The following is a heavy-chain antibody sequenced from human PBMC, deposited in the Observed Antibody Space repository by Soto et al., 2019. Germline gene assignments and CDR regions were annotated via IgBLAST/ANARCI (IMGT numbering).Heavy chain of an antibody. CDR2: VSPTFRTS. D-gene: IGHD3-10*01. J-gene: IGHJ6*02. CDR1: GVSFNNNG. V-gene: IGHV1-69*01. CDR3: ARVLYYGSGSYSPYGMDV. Sequence: QVQLVQSGAEVQKPGSSVKVSCKTSGVSFNNNGIGWVRQAPGHGLEWMGGVSPTFRTSNYARKFQGRISITADASTGTVNMELSSLTSEDTAQYYCARVLYYGSGSYSPYGMDVWGQGTTVTVSS.